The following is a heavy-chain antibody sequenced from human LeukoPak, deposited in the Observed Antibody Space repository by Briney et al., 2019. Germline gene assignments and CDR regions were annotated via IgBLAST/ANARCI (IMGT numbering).Heavy chain of an antibody. Sequence: ASVKVSCKASGYTFTSYDINWVRQATGQGLEWMGWMNPSSGNTGYAQKFQGRVTMTRNTSISTAYMELSSLRSEDTAVYYCARVGSSWRDYYYYYGMDVWGQGTTVTVSS. CDR1: GYTFTSYD. D-gene: IGHD6-13*01. CDR2: MNPSSGNT. V-gene: IGHV1-8*01. J-gene: IGHJ6*02. CDR3: ARVGSSWRDYYYYYGMDV.